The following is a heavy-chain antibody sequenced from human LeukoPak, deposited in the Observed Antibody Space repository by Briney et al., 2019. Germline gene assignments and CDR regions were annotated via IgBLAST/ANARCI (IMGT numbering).Heavy chain of an antibody. Sequence: SQTLSLTCAISGDSASSNSAAWNWIRQSPSRGLEWLGRTYYRSKWYNDYAVSAKSRITINPDTSKNQFSLQLNSVAPEDTAVYYCARLDLGPSSGWYDWGQGTLVTVSS. CDR3: ARLDLGPSSGWYD. J-gene: IGHJ4*02. V-gene: IGHV6-1*01. CDR1: GDSASSNSAA. CDR2: TYYRSKWYN. D-gene: IGHD6-19*01.